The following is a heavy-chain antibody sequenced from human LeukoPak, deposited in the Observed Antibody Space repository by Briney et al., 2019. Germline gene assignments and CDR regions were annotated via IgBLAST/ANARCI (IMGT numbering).Heavy chain of an antibody. J-gene: IGHJ4*02. CDR1: GFTFSSYG. CDR2: ISYDGSNK. CDR3: AKNSPYSSGDYFDY. Sequence: GRSLRLSCAASGFTFSSYGMHWVRQAPGKGLEWVAVISYDGSNKYYADSVKGRFTISRDNSKNTLYLQMNGLRAEDTAVYYCAKNSPYSSGDYFDYWGQGTLVTVSS. V-gene: IGHV3-30*18. D-gene: IGHD6-19*01.